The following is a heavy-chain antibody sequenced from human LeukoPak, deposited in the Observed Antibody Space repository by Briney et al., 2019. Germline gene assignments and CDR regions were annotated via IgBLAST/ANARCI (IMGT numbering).Heavy chain of an antibody. Sequence: SVKVSCKASGGTFSSYVISWVRQAPGQGLEWMGGIIPIFGKANYAQKFQGRVTITADESTRTAYMELSSLRSEDTAVYYCARGWLAETTVVTPYNYWGRGTLVSVSS. CDR1: GGTFSSYV. CDR2: IIPIFGKA. CDR3: ARGWLAETTVVTPYNY. J-gene: IGHJ4*02. D-gene: IGHD4-23*01. V-gene: IGHV1-69*13.